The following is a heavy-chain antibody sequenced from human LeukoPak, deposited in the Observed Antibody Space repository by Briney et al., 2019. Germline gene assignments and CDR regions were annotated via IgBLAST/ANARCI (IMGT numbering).Heavy chain of an antibody. CDR3: AKEDAVAGSGSFDY. J-gene: IGHJ4*02. D-gene: IGHD6-19*01. Sequence: GGSLRLSCAASGFTFDDYTMHWVRQAPGKGLEWVSLISWDGGSTYYADSVKGRFTISRDNSKNSLYLQMNSLRTEDTALYYCAKEDAVAGSGSFDYWGQGTLVTVSS. CDR2: ISWDGGST. V-gene: IGHV3-43*01. CDR1: GFTFDDYT.